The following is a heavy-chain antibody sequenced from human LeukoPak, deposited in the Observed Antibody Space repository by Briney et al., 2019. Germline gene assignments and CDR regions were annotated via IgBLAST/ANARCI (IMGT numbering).Heavy chain of an antibody. CDR2: ISGSGGST. D-gene: IGHD3-22*01. CDR3: AKFKRAGYYDSSGSTSPY. J-gene: IGHJ4*02. V-gene: IGHV3-23*01. CDR1: GFTFSSYA. Sequence: GGSLRLSCAASGFTFSSYAMSWVRQAPGKGLEWVSAISGSGGSTYYADSVKGRFTISRDNSKNTLYLQMNSLRAEDTAVYYCAKFKRAGYYDSSGSTSPYWGQGTLVTVSS.